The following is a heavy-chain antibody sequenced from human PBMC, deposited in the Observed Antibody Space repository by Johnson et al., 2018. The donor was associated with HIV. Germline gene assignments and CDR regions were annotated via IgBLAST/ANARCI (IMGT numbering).Heavy chain of an antibody. CDR1: GFTVSSNY. Sequence: EVQLVESGGGLVQPGGSLRLSCAASGFTVSSNYMSWVRQAPGKGLEWVSVIYSGDRTYSAVSVKGRFTISRDSSKNTLFLQMNSLRVEDTAIYYCAGRSSAWYEDAFDIWGQGQWSPSLQ. CDR3: AGRSSAWYEDAFDI. V-gene: IGHV3-66*01. J-gene: IGHJ3*02. D-gene: IGHD6-19*01. CDR2: IYSGDRT.